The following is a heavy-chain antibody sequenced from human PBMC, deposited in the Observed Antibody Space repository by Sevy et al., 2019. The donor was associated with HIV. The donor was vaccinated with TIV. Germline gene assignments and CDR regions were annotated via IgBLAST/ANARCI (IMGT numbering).Heavy chain of an antibody. V-gene: IGHV3-23*01. J-gene: IGHJ6*02. CDR1: EFTFSSYA. CDR3: AKGFCSGATCPRDYYYYGMDV. CDR2: ISGSGRFT. Sequence: GGSLRLSCSASEFTFSSYAMSWARQAPGKGLEWVSSISGSGRFTYYADFVEGRFIISRDNSKNTLSVQMNSLRAEDTAVYYCAKGFCSGATCPRDYYYYGMDVWGQGTTVTVSS. D-gene: IGHD2-15*01.